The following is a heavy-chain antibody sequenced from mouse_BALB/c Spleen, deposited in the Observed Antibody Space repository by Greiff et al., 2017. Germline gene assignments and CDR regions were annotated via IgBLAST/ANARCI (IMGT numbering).Heavy chain of an antibody. CDR2: IYPYNGGT. Sequence: EVQGVESGPELVKPGASVKISCKASGYTFTDYNMHWVKQSHGKSLEWIGYIYPYNGGTGYNQKFKSKATLTVDNSSSTAYMELRSLTSEDSAVYYCARPYYGSSYFDYWGQGTTLTVSS. D-gene: IGHD1-1*01. V-gene: IGHV1S29*02. CDR1: GYTFTDYN. CDR3: ARPYYGSSYFDY. J-gene: IGHJ2*01.